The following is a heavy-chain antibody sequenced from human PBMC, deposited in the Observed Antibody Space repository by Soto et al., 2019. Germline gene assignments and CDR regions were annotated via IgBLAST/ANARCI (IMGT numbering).Heavy chain of an antibody. CDR3: AKTMAMVRGVKGWFAP. CDR1: GGSFSGYY. Sequence: TSETLSLTCAVYGGSFSGYYWSGIRQPPGKGLEWIGEINHSGSTNYNPSLKSRVTISVDTSKNQFSLKLSSVTAADTAVYYCAKTMAMVRGVKGWFAPWGQGTPVTVS. V-gene: IGHV4-34*01. D-gene: IGHD3-10*01. J-gene: IGHJ5*02. CDR2: INHSGST.